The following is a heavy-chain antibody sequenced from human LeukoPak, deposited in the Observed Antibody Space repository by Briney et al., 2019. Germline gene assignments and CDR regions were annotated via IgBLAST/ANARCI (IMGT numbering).Heavy chain of an antibody. CDR3: ASWLRSSISWFDP. Sequence: ASVKVSCKASGGTFSSYAISRVRQAPGQGPEWMGGIIPIFGTANYAQKFQGRVTITTDESTSTAYMELSSLRSEDTAVYYCASWLRSSISWFDPWGQGTLVTVSS. CDR2: IIPIFGTA. V-gene: IGHV1-69*05. J-gene: IGHJ5*02. CDR1: GGTFSSYA. D-gene: IGHD3-9*01.